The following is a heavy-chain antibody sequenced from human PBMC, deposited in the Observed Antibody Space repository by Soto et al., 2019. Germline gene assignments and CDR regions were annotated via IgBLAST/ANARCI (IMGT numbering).Heavy chain of an antibody. Sequence: ASVKVSCKVSGYTLTELSMHWVRQAPGKGLEWMGGFDPEDGETIYAQKFQGRVTMTEDTSTDTAYMELSSLRSEDTAVYYCATDNPVKYGSGSYQVRYYYYYMDVWGKGTTVTVSS. CDR2: FDPEDGET. V-gene: IGHV1-24*01. J-gene: IGHJ6*03. D-gene: IGHD3-10*01. CDR1: GYTLTELS. CDR3: ATDNPVKYGSGSYQVRYYYYYMDV.